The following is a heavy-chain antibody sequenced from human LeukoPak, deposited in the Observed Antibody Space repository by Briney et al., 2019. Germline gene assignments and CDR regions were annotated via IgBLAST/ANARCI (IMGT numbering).Heavy chain of an antibody. J-gene: IGHJ4*02. CDR2: ITSSGTYT. V-gene: IGHV3-21*04. Sequence: PWGSLRLSCADSGFTFSNYNMNWVRQAPGKAMEWVSSITSSGTYTFYADSVKGRFTISRDDSKNTLYLQMNSLRAEDTAVYYCAKSGLNRFDYWGQGTLVTVSS. CDR1: GFTFSNYN. D-gene: IGHD2-15*01. CDR3: AKSGLNRFDY.